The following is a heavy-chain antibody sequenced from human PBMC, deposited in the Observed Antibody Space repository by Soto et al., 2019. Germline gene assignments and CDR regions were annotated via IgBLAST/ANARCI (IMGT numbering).Heavy chain of an antibody. CDR3: ARDRAYYYDSSGSSGSDY. V-gene: IGHV4-30-4*01. J-gene: IGHJ4*02. CDR2: IYYSGST. CDR1: GGSISSGDYY. Sequence: SETLSLTCAVSGGSISSGDYYWSWIRQPPGKGLEWIGYIYYSGSTYYNPSLKSRVTISVDTSKNQFSLKLSSVTAADTAMYYCARDRAYYYDSSGSSGSDYWGQGTLVTVS. D-gene: IGHD3-22*01.